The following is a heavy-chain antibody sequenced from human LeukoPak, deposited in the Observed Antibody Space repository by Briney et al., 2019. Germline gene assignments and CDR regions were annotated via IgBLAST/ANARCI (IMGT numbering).Heavy chain of an antibody. CDR2: MSYSGST. J-gene: IGHJ3*02. D-gene: IGHD2-15*01. V-gene: IGHV4-34*01. CDR1: GGSFSGYY. Sequence: PSETLSLTCAVYGGSFSGYYWSWIRQPPGKGLEWIGTMSYSGSTYYNPSLKSRVTISVDTSKNQFSLKLSSVTAADTAVYYCASTLEAASDIVVVVGAFDIWGQGTMVTVSS. CDR3: ASTLEAASDIVVVVGAFDI.